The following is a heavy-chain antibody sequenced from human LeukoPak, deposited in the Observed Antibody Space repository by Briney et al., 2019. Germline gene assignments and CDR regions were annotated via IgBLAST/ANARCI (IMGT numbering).Heavy chain of an antibody. CDR1: GFTFSSYA. J-gene: IGHJ4*02. D-gene: IGHD3-3*01. V-gene: IGHV3-23*01. CDR3: AKEDATYYDFWSGPTNTAFDY. CDR2: ISGSGGIT. Sequence: PGGSLRLSCAASGFTFSSYAMSWVCQAPGEGLECVSAISGSGGITYYADSVKGRFTIWRDNSKNKVNLQMYSLRTEDTAVYYCAKEDATYYDFWSGPTNTAFDYWGQGTLVTVSS.